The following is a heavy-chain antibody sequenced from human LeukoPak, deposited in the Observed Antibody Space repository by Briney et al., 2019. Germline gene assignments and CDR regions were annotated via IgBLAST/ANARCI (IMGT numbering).Heavy chain of an antibody. CDR1: GGSISSYY. V-gene: IGHV4-59*01. J-gene: IGHJ3*02. D-gene: IGHD1-26*01. CDR2: IYYSGST. Sequence: PSETLSLTCTVSGGSISSYYWSWIRQPPGKGLEWIGYIYYSGSTNYSPSLKSRVTISVDTSKNQFSLKLSSVTAADTAVYYCARVGIRQGAFDIWGQGTMVTVSS. CDR3: ARVGIRQGAFDI.